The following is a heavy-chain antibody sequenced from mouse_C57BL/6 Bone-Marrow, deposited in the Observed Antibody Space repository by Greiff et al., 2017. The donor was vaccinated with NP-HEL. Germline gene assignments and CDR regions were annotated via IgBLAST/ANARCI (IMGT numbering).Heavy chain of an antibody. V-gene: IGHV5-9-1*02. D-gene: IGHD1-1*02. CDR2: ISSGGDYT. Sequence: EVKLMESGEGLVKPGGSLKLSCAASGFTFSSYAMSWVRQTPEKRLEWVAYISSGGDYTYYADTVKGRCTISRDNDRNNLYLQMSSLKSEDTAMYYCTRDQDRDYYYGVSHGAWFAYWGQGTLVTVSA. CDR3: TRDQDRDYYYGVSHGAWFAY. CDR1: GFTFSSYA. J-gene: IGHJ3*01.